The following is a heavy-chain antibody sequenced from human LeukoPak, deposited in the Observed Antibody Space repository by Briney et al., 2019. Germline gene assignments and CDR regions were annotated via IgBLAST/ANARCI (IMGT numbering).Heavy chain of an antibody. CDR1: GFTFSNAW. V-gene: IGHV3-15*01. CDR3: TTDPYPIVGGGGGDY. Sequence: PGGSLRLSCAASGFTFSNAWMSWVRQAPGKGLEWVGRIKSKTDGGTTDYAAPVKGRFTISRDDSKNTLYLQMNSLKTEDTAVYYCTTDPYPIVGGGGGDYWGQGTLVTVSS. J-gene: IGHJ4*02. D-gene: IGHD1-26*01. CDR2: IKSKTDGGTT.